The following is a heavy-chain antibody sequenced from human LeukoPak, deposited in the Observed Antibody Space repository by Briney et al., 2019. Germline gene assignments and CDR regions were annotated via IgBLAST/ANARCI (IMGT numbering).Heavy chain of an antibody. CDR3: ARALTGAFRIGAFDI. CDR2: IYTRANA. D-gene: IGHD7-27*01. J-gene: IGHJ3*02. V-gene: IGHV4-4*07. Sequence: SETLSLTCTVSGASINEYYWSWIRQPAGKGLEWIGRIYTRANADYAPSLKSRVTMPADPSKNQLSLKLTSVTAADTAVYYCARALTGAFRIGAFDIWGQGTLVTVSS. CDR1: GASINEYY.